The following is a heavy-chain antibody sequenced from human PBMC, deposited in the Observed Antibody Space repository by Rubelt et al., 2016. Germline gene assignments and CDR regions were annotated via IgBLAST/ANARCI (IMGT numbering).Heavy chain of an antibody. CDR1: GFTFSSYA. V-gene: IGHV3-30*04. CDR3: ASSSGWYFDY. D-gene: IGHD6-19*01. J-gene: IGHJ4*02. Sequence: VQLLESGGGLVQPGGSLRLSCAASGFTFSSYAMHWVRRAPARGLKWVAVISYDGTNKYYAASVKGRFTISRDNSKNTLYLQMNSLRAEDTAVYYCASSSGWYFDYWGQGTLVTVSS. CDR2: ISYDGTNK.